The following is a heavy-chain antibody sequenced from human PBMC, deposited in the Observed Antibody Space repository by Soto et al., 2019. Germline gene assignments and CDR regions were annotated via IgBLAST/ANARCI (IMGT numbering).Heavy chain of an antibody. CDR3: ARGLGYYYTSGSPWPFDI. CDR1: GGSISSGDYY. Sequence: SETLSLTCTVSGGSISSGDYYWSWIRQPPGKGLEWIGYIHDSGSTYYNPSLKSRATISIDTSKNQFSLKLISVTAADTAVYYCARGLGYYYTSGSPWPFDIWGQGTMVTVSS. V-gene: IGHV4-30-4*01. J-gene: IGHJ3*02. CDR2: IHDSGST. D-gene: IGHD3-10*01.